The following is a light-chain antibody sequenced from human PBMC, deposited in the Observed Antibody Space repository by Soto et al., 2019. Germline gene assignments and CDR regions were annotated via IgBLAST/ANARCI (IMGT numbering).Light chain of an antibody. Sequence: QSVLTQPASVSGSPGQSITISCTGTSSDIGTYDYVSWYQHHPGKAPKLMIYEVTNRPSGVSDRFSGSKSGSTASLTISGLQAEDEADYYCNSYTSSATLVFGGGTKLTVL. V-gene: IGLV2-14*01. CDR1: SSDIGTYDY. CDR3: NSYTSSATLV. CDR2: EVT. J-gene: IGLJ2*01.